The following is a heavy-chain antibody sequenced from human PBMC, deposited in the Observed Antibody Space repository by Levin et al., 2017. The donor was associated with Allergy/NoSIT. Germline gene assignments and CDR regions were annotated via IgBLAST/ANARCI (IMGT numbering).Heavy chain of an antibody. CDR1: GFIFSDHY. D-gene: IGHD5-12*01. J-gene: IGHJ3*02. CDR3: ARRIVTTGGSETFDS. Sequence: GESLKISCAASGFIFSDHYMDWVRQAPGKGLEWVGRTRNKANSYTTEYAASVKGRFTISRDDSQSSLYLQMNSLKTEDTAVYYCARRIVTTGGSETFDSWGQGTMVTVSS. V-gene: IGHV3-72*01. CDR2: TRNKANSYTT.